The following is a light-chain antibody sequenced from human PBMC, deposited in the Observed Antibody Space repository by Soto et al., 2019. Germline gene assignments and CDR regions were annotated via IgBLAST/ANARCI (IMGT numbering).Light chain of an antibody. V-gene: IGKV1-6*01. CDR1: QGIRND. J-gene: IGKJ1*01. CDR3: LQDYNYPWT. CDR2: AAS. Sequence: AIQMTQSPSSLSASVGDRVTITCRASQGIRNDLGWYQQEPGKAPKLLISAASSLESGVPSRFSGSGSGTDFTLTISSLQPEDFATYYCLQDYNYPWTFGQGTKVEIK.